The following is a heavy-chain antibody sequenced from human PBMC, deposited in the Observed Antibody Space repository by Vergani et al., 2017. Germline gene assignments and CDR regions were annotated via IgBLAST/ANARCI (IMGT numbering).Heavy chain of an antibody. V-gene: IGHV4-31*03. CDR2: IYYSGTT. D-gene: IGHD3-9*01. J-gene: IGHJ4*02. CDR1: GAYVGSGGYY. Sequence: QVQLQESGPGLVKASQTLSLTCSVSGAYVGSGGYYWSWVRQRPGMGLDWIGYIYYSGTTYYNPSLESRLTISLDTSENQFSLKLSSVTAADTAVYYCASLRSYYDILTGYYNSLYYFDYWGQGTLVTVSS. CDR3: ASLRSYYDILTGYYNSLYYFDY.